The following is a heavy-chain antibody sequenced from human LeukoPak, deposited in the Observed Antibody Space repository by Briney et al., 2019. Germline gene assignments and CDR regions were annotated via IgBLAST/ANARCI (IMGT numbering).Heavy chain of an antibody. V-gene: IGHV3-53*01. J-gene: IGHJ4*02. D-gene: IGHD3-10*01. CDR3: ASSMVRGVRGGIDY. CDR2: IYSGGST. Sequence: GSLRLSCAASGFTVSSNYMSWVRQAPGKGLGWGSVIYSGGSTYYADSVKGRFTISRDNSKNTLYLQMNSLRAEDTAVYYCASSMVRGVRGGIDYWGQGTLVTVSS. CDR1: GFTVSSNY.